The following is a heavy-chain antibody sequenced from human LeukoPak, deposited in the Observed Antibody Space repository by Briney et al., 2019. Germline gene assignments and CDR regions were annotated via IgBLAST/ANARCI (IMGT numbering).Heavy chain of an antibody. J-gene: IGHJ6*04. CDR2: ISSSSSYI. CDR1: GASISSRS. Sequence: ETLSLTCTVSGASISSRSYYWGWIRQPPGKGLEWVSSISSSSSYIYYADSVKGRFTISRDNAKNSLYLQMNSLRAEDTAVYYCAELGITMIGGVWGKGTTVTISS. CDR3: AELGITMIGGV. D-gene: IGHD3-10*02. V-gene: IGHV3-21*01.